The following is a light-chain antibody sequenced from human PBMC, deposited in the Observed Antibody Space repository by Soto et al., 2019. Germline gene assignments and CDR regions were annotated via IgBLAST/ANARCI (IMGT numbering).Light chain of an antibody. CDR1: QGVSRY. CDR3: QQLNTYPVT. CDR2: AAS. V-gene: IGKV1-9*01. Sequence: IQLTQSPSSLSASVGDSVTIICRASQGVSRYLSWYQQKPGRAPILLISAASTLQSGVPARFSGSGSGTDFTLSITSLQPEDFATYYCQQLNTYPVTFGGGTKVEIK. J-gene: IGKJ4*01.